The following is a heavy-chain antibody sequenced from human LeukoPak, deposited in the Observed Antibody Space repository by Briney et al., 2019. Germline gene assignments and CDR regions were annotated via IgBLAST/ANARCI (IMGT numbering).Heavy chain of an antibody. J-gene: IGHJ6*03. V-gene: IGHV3-30*02. CDR3: AKEYRPGDDYFFYYRDV. CDR2: IRPDGGNK. Sequence: AGSLRLSCAASGFTFSNYGMNWIRQAPGKGLEWVTFIRPDGGNKYYADSVKGRFTISRDISTNTLYLQMSSLRPEDTAVYYCAKEYRPGDDYFFYYRDVWGKGTTVTVSS. CDR1: GFTFSNYG. D-gene: IGHD7-27*01.